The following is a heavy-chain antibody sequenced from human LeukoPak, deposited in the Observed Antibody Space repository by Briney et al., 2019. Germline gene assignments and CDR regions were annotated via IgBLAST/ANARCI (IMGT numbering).Heavy chain of an antibody. D-gene: IGHD4/OR15-4a*01. CDR3: ARGRRIVVLPGRGYFDL. V-gene: IGHV4-39*02. Sequence: PSETLSLTCNVSGDSISSSSYYWSWIRVPPGKGLEWIGSIYYAGSTYYNPSLKSRVTLSVDTSTNHFSLNIKSVTAVDTAMYYCARGRRIVVLPGRGYFDLWGRGTLVTVSS. J-gene: IGHJ2*01. CDR1: GDSISSSSYY. CDR2: IYYAGST.